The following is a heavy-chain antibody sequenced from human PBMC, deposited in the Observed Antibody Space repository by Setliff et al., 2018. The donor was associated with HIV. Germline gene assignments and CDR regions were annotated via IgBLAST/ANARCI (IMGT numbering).Heavy chain of an antibody. V-gene: IGHV3-15*07. CDR3: ATAPGYYDSSPFDW. Sequence: GGSLRLSCAASGFTFSNAWMNWVRQAPGKGLEWVGRIKSKTDGGTADYAAPVRGRFTFSRDDSKNTVYLQMNSLKTEDTAVYYCATAPGYYDSSPFDWWGPGTLVTVSS. J-gene: IGHJ4*02. D-gene: IGHD3-22*01. CDR1: GFTFSNAW. CDR2: IKSKTDGGTA.